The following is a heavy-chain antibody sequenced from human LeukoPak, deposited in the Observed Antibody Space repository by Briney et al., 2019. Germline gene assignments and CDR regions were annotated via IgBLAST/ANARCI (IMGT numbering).Heavy chain of an antibody. CDR1: GFTFSNAR. D-gene: IGHD6-19*01. CDR3: ARTGYSSGWYGGFDI. V-gene: IGHV3-15*01. Sequence: GGSLRLSCEASGFTFSNARMSWVRQAPGKGLEWVGRIKSKTDGGTTDYAAPVKGRFTISRDDSKNTLYLQMNSLKTEDTAVYYCARTGYSSGWYGGFDIWGQGTMVTVSS. CDR2: IKSKTDGGTT. J-gene: IGHJ3*02.